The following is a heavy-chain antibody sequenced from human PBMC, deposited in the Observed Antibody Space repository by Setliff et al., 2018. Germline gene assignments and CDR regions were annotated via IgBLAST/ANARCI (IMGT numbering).Heavy chain of an antibody. D-gene: IGHD3-16*01. Sequence: KVSCKVSGGSFSSYAISWVRQAPGQGPEWLGRIIPVLDTTDYSPKFQDRLTITADEPSRTVNMELHSLRSEDTALYYCARGVVNWAAFNIWGQGTMVTVSS. CDR3: ARGVVNWAAFNI. J-gene: IGHJ3*02. V-gene: IGHV1-69*11. CDR1: GGSFSSYA. CDR2: IIPVLDTT.